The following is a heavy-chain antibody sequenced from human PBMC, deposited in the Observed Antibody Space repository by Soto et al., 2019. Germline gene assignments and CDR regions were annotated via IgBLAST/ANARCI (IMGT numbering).Heavy chain of an antibody. CDR3: AVSIGARYFDY. Sequence: QVQLQESGPGLVNPSQTLSLTSTVSGGSISSGDYYWSWIRQPPGKGLEWIGYIYYSGSTSYNPSLKRRVTNSGDTAKNQFSLKLSSVTAADPDVYYFAVSIGARYFDYWGQGTLVTVST. V-gene: IGHV4-30-4*01. CDR2: IYYSGST. D-gene: IGHD6-6*01. J-gene: IGHJ4*02. CDR1: GGSISSGDYY.